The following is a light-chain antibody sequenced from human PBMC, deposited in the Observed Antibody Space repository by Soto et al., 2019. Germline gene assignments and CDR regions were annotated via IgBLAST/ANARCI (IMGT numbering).Light chain of an antibody. CDR3: QQYNSHSET. CDR2: KAS. J-gene: IGKJ2*01. Sequence: DIQMTQSPSTLSASVGDRVTITCRASQSISSWLAWYQQKPGKAPKLLSYKASNLQSGVPSRFSDSGSGTEFTLTISSLQPDDFATYYCQQYNSHSETFGQGTKLEIK. V-gene: IGKV1-5*03. CDR1: QSISSW.